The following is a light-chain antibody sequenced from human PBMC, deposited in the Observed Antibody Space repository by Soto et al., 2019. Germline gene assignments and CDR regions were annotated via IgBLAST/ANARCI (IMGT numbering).Light chain of an antibody. V-gene: IGKV3-15*01. CDR3: QQYGYSPYS. CDR1: QSVSSD. J-gene: IGKJ2*03. Sequence: EIVMTQSPATLSVSPGERATLSCRASQSVSSDLAWYQQIPGQAPRLLIYGASTRATGIPARFSGSGSGTEFTLTISSLQSEDIAVYHCQQYGYSPYSFGQGTKLQI. CDR2: GAS.